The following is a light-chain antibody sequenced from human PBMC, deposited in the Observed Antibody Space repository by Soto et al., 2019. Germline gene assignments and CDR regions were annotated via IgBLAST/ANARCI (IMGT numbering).Light chain of an antibody. J-gene: IGLJ1*01. V-gene: IGLV2-11*01. Sequence: SAPTPPRPMFGAPGQSITICCTGNSRDVGGYHYVSWYQNHPGKAPKLVIFDVNGRPSGVPNRFSGSKSDNKASLTISGLKAEDEADYYCCSYVGSYIYVCGTGNK. CDR2: DVN. CDR1: SRDVGGYHY. CDR3: CSYVGSYIYV.